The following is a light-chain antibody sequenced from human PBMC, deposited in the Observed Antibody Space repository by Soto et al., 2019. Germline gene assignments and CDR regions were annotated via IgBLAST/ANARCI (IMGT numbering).Light chain of an antibody. CDR3: QHHHNLPH. J-gene: IGKJ1*01. CDR2: KAS. Sequence: DIQMTQSPSTLSASVGDRVTITCRASQSISSWLAWYQQKPGKAPKLLIYKASSLESGVPSRFSGSGSGTDFTFDISSLQPEDVATYYCQHHHNLPHFGQGTKVDIK. CDR1: QSISSW. V-gene: IGKV1-5*03.